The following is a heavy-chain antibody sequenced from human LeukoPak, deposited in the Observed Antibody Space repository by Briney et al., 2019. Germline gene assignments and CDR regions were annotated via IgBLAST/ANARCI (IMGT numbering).Heavy chain of an antibody. CDR2: VSPSGDYT. Sequence: ASVKVSCKASGYTFTSYYMHWVRQAPGQGLEWMGIVSPSGDYTTYAQKFQGRLTMTRDTSTSTVYMELSSLRSEDTAMYYCAREYSPLGGLEVFGMDVWGQGTTVTVSS. V-gene: IGHV1-46*01. J-gene: IGHJ6*02. CDR3: AREYSPLGGLEVFGMDV. D-gene: IGHD4-23*01. CDR1: GYTFTSYY.